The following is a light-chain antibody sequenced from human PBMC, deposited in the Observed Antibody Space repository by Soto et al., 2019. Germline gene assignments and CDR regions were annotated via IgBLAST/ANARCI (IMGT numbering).Light chain of an antibody. Sequence: QSALTQPRSVSGSPGQSVTISCTGTSSDVGDYKYVSWYRQHPGKAPKLIIYDVSERPSGVPDRFSGSKSGNTASLTISGLQAEDEADYYCCSYAGSYSYVFGTGTKLPVL. J-gene: IGLJ1*01. CDR1: SSDVGDYKY. CDR2: DVS. CDR3: CSYAGSYSYV. V-gene: IGLV2-11*01.